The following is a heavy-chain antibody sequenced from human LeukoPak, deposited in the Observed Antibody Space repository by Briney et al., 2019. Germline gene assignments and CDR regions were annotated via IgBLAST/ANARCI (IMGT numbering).Heavy chain of an antibody. V-gene: IGHV4-59*08. Sequence: SETLSLTCTVSGGSIRSSYWSWIRQPPGKGLEWIGYVYYSGTTNYNPSLKSRVTISLDTSKNQFSLKLNSVTAADTAVYYCASLVSRPCWHFDLWGRGTLVTVSS. CDR3: ASLVSRPCWHFDL. D-gene: IGHD5/OR15-5a*01. CDR1: GGSIRSSY. J-gene: IGHJ2*01. CDR2: VYYSGTT.